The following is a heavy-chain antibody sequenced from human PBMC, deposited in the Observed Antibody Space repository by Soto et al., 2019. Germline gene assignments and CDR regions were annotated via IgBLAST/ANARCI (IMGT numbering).Heavy chain of an antibody. D-gene: IGHD6-19*01. CDR1: GYTFTGYY. CDR3: ARGSSGWNWYYFDY. Sequence: VASVKVSCKASGYTFTGYYMHWVRQAPGQGLEWMGWINPNSGGTNYAQKFQGRVTMTRDTSISTAYMELSRLRSDDTAVYYCARGSSGWNWYYFDYWGQGTLVTVSS. V-gene: IGHV1-2*02. CDR2: INPNSGGT. J-gene: IGHJ4*02.